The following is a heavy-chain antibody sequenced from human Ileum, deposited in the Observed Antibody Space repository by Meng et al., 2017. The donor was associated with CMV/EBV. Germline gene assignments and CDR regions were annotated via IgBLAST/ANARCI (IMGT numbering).Heavy chain of an antibody. CDR3: TRVRQDGTYGKFDP. J-gene: IGHJ5*02. Sequence: GGSLRLSCEASGFTLSGYWMHWVRRAPGKGLVWVSRINSDGTTTNYADAVKGRFTISRDNAKNTLYLQMNSLRAEVTAVYHCTRVRQDGTYGKFDPWGQGTLVTVSS. V-gene: IGHV3-74*01. CDR1: GFTLSGYW. CDR2: INSDGTTT. D-gene: IGHD3-16*01.